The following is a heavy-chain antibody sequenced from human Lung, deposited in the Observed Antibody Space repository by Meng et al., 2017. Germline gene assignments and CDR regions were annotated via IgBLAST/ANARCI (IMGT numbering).Heavy chain of an antibody. CDR3: ARGLGEAVVPRTMFDY. J-gene: IGHJ4*02. V-gene: IGHV4-4*02. D-gene: IGHD2-2*01. Sequence: QVQRQGWGPGLGKPWGTLFPTCGVSGGSISSSNWWSWVRQPPGKGLEWIGEIYHSGGTKYNPSLKSRVTISVDKSKNQFSLKLSSVTAADTAVYYCARGLGEAVVPRTMFDYWGQGTLVTVSS. CDR1: GGSISSSNW. CDR2: IYHSGGT.